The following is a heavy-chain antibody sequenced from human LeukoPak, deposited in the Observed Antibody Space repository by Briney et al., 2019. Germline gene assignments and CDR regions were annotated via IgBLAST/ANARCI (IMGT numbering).Heavy chain of an antibody. CDR1: GFTFDDYA. CDR3: AKDVWKYDILTGPYY. J-gene: IGHJ4*02. V-gene: IGHV3-9*01. D-gene: IGHD3-9*01. Sequence: GGSLRLSCAASGFTFDDYAMHWVRQAPGKGLEWVSGISWNSGSIGYADSVKGRFTISRDNAKNSLYLQMNSLRAEDTAVYYCAKDVWKYDILTGPYYWGQGTLVTVSS. CDR2: ISWNSGSI.